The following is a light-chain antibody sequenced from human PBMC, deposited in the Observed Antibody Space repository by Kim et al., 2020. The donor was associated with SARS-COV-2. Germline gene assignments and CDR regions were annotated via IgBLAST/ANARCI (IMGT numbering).Light chain of an antibody. CDR1: SSDVGAYNY. Sequence: PGQSITISCTGTSSDVGAYNYVSWYQQHPGKAPKLMIYDVTNRPSGVSDRFSDSKSGNMASLTISGLQAEDEADYYCSSYASGGILFGGGTQLTVL. V-gene: IGLV2-14*03. CDR3: SSYASGGIL. J-gene: IGLJ2*01. CDR2: DVT.